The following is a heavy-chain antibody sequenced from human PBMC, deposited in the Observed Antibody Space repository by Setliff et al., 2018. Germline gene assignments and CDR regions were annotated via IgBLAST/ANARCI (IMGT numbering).Heavy chain of an antibody. V-gene: IGHV1-69*13. CDR3: ARGYQVTPPRADAFDI. CDR2: IIPVFRSA. D-gene: IGHD2-2*01. CDR1: GGTFRTDG. Sequence: GASVKVSCKASGGTFRTDGFNWVRQAPGQGLEWMGRIIPVFRSAKYAQKFQGRVTISADESSSTTYMGLSSLRSEDTAVYYCARGYQVTPPRADAFDIWGQGTLVTVSS. J-gene: IGHJ3*02.